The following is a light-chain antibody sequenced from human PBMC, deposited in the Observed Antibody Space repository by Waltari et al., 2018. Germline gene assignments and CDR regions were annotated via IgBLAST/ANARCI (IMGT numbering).Light chain of an antibody. CDR2: DDN. CDR1: NIGTKG. Sequence: SYVLTQPSSVSVAPGQTARITCGGGNIGTKGVHWYQERPGQAPVVVVYDDNDRPAGIHERFSGAKYGNAATRTSRRVEAGDEADYYCQLWEGGNDHPVVFGGGTKLTVL. CDR3: QLWEGGNDHPVV. J-gene: IGLJ2*01. V-gene: IGLV3-21*02.